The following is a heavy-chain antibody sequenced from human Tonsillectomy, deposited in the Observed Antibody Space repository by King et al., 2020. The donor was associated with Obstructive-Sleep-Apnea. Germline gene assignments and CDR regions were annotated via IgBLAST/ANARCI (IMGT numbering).Heavy chain of an antibody. CDR3: AKDLEDSSGYYGEYFQH. V-gene: IGHV3-33*06. CDR1: GFTFSSYG. CDR2: IWYDGSNK. D-gene: IGHD3-22*01. J-gene: IGHJ1*01. Sequence: VQLVESGGGVVQPGRSLRLSCAASGFTFSSYGMHWVRHAPGKGLEWVALIWYDGSNKYYADSVKGRFTISRDTSKNTLYLQMNSLRAEDTAVYYCAKDLEDSSGYYGEYFQHWGQGTLVTVSS.